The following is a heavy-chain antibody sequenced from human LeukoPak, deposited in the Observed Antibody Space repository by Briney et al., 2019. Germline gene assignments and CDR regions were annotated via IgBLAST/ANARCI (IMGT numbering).Heavy chain of an antibody. Sequence: ASVKVSCKVSGYTLTELSMHCVRQAPGKGLEWMGGFDPEDGETIYAQKFQGRVTMTEDTSTDTAYMELSSLRSEDTAVYYCAGSGYYYRWFDPWGQGTLVTVSS. CDR3: AGSGYYYRWFDP. CDR2: FDPEDGET. V-gene: IGHV1-24*01. D-gene: IGHD3-22*01. CDR1: GYTLTELS. J-gene: IGHJ5*02.